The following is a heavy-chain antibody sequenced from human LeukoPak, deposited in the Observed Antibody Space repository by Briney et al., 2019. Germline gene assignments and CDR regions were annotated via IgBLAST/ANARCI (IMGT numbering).Heavy chain of an antibody. CDR3: ARGGGHYDILTNYGMDV. Sequence: PSETLSLTCTVSGGSISSGDYYWSWIRQPPGKGLEWIGYIYYSRSTYYNPSLKSRVTISVDTSKNQFSLKLSSVTAADTAVYYCARGGGHYDILTNYGMDVWGQGTTVTVSS. J-gene: IGHJ6*02. V-gene: IGHV4-30-4*01. D-gene: IGHD3-9*01. CDR1: GGSISSGDYY. CDR2: IYYSRST.